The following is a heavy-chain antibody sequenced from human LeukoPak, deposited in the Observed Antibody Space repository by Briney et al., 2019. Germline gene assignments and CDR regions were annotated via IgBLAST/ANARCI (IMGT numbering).Heavy chain of an antibody. J-gene: IGHJ4*02. D-gene: IGHD2-2*01. Sequence: SETLSLTCTVSGGSIRSYYWSWIRQPPGKGLEWLGYIYYSGSTNYNPSLKSRITISVDTSKNQFSLKLSSVTAADTAVYYCARDGGLYCSSTSCYPENDYWGQGTLVTVSS. CDR3: ARDGGLYCSSTSCYPENDY. V-gene: IGHV4-59*12. CDR1: GGSIRSYY. CDR2: IYYSGST.